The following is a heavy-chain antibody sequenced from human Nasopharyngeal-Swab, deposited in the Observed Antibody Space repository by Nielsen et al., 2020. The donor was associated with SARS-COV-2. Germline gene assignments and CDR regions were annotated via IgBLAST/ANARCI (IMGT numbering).Heavy chain of an antibody. CDR2: INHSGST. J-gene: IGHJ4*02. CDR3: ARGLFLYYYGSGSGGSYDY. D-gene: IGHD3-10*01. V-gene: IGHV4-34*01. CDR1: GGSFSGYY. Sequence: SETLSLTCAVYGGSFSGYYWSWIRQPPGKGLEWIGEINHSGSTNYNPSLKSRVTISVDTSKNQFSLKLNSVTAADTAVYYCARGLFLYYYGSGSGGSYDYWGQGTLVTVSS.